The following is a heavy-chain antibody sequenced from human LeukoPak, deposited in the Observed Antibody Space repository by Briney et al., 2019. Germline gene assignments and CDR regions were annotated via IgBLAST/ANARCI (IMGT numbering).Heavy chain of an antibody. Sequence: GGSLRLSCAASGFAFSTYAMGWVRQAPGLGLEWVSSTSGNGVKTYYADSVKGRFTISRDNSKKTLYLQMKSLRAEDTAIYYCAKDLGYAFDFWGQGTLVTASS. CDR1: GFAFSTYA. D-gene: IGHD7-27*01. CDR2: TSGNGVKT. J-gene: IGHJ4*02. V-gene: IGHV3-23*01. CDR3: AKDLGYAFDF.